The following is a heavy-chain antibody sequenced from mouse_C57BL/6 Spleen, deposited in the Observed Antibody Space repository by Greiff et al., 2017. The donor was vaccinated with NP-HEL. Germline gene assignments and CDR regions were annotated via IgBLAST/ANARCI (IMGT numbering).Heavy chain of an antibody. J-gene: IGHJ2*01. D-gene: IGHD2-4*01. CDR3: ARGGYDYDPLDY. CDR1: GYTFTSYG. Sequence: VQLQQSGAELARPGASVKLSCKASGYTFTSYGISWVKQRPGQGLEWIGEIYPRSGYTYYNEKFKGKATLTADKSSSTAYMELRSLTSEDAAGYFCARGGYDYDPLDYWGKGTTLTVSS. V-gene: IGHV1-81*01. CDR2: IYPRSGYT.